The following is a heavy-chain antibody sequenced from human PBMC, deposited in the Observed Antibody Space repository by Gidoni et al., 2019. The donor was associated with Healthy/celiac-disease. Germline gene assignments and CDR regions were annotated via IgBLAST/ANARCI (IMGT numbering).Heavy chain of an antibody. CDR2: ISGSGGST. J-gene: IGHJ4*02. CDR3: AKETAMAD. D-gene: IGHD5-18*01. V-gene: IGHV3-23*01. Sequence: EVQLLESGGGWVQAGGCRRLSRAASRFTFSSYPRSWVRQAPGKGLEWVSAISGSGGSTYYADSVKGWFTISRDNSKNTLYLQMNSLRAEDTAVYYCAKETAMADWGQGTLVTVSS. CDR1: RFTFSSYP.